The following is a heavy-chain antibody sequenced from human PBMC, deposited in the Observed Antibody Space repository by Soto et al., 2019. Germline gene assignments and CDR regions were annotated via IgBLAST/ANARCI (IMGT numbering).Heavy chain of an antibody. J-gene: IGHJ4*02. CDR3: ARGMAEEQIFSDFAY. CDR1: GACIITYY. CDR2: VSNTATT. V-gene: IGHV4-59*01. Sequence: TLSLTCTVSGACIITYYWACIRQSPGGGLESIGYVSNTATTTYNHSLKNRVTISVDASKSQFYLKLRSVTAADTAVYYCARGMAEEQIFSDFAYWGQGALVTVSS. D-gene: IGHD3-9*01.